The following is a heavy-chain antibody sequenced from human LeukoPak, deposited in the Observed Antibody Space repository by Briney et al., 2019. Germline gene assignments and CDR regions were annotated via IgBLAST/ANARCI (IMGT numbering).Heavy chain of an antibody. CDR2: ISGSGAST. V-gene: IGHV3-23*01. CDR1: GFTFNRYA. Sequence: GGSLRLSCAASGFTFNRYAMSWVRQAPGNGLEWVSAISGSGASTYYADSVKGRFTISRDNSKNTLYLQMNSLRVEDTAVYYCAKRPVTKHFDYWGQGTLVTVSS. CDR3: AKRPVTKHFDY. D-gene: IGHD4-17*01. J-gene: IGHJ4*02.